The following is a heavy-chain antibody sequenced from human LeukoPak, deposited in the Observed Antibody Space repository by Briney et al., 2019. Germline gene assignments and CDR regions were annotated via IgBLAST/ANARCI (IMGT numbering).Heavy chain of an antibody. CDR1: GFTLSSYG. Sequence: PGGSLRLSCAASGFTLSSYGMHWVRQAPGKGLEWVALISYDGSNKYYADSVKGRFTISRDISKNALYLQMNSLRAEDTAVYYCASTYYFDYWGQGTLVTVSS. V-gene: IGHV3-30*03. J-gene: IGHJ4*02. CDR3: ASTYYFDY. CDR2: ISYDGSNK.